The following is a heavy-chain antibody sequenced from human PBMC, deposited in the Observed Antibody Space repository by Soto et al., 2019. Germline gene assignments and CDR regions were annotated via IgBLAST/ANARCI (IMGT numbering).Heavy chain of an antibody. D-gene: IGHD6-13*01. Sequence: EVQLVESGGGLVQPGGSLRLSCADSGFTVSSNYMSWVRQAPGKGLEWVSVIYSGGSTYYADSVKGRFTISRDNSKNTLYLQMNSLRAEDTAVYYCARGEQQLAYYYYYYMDVWGKGTTVTVSS. V-gene: IGHV3-66*01. J-gene: IGHJ6*03. CDR2: IYSGGST. CDR1: GFTVSSNY. CDR3: ARGEQQLAYYYYYYMDV.